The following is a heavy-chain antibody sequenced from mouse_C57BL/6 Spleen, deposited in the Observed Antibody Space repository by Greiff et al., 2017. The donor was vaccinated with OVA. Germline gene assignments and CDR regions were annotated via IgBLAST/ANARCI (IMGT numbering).Heavy chain of an antibody. V-gene: IGHV1-52*01. D-gene: IGHD2-2*01. CDR2: IDPSDSET. J-gene: IGHJ2*01. CDR3: ARRHGYDGLRFDY. Sequence: VQLQQPGAELVRPGSSVKLSCKASGYTFTSYWMHWVKQRPIQGLEWIGNIDPSDSETHYNQKFKDKATLTVDKSSSTAYMQLSSLTSEDSAVYYCARRHGYDGLRFDYWGQGTTLTVSS. CDR1: GYTFTSYW.